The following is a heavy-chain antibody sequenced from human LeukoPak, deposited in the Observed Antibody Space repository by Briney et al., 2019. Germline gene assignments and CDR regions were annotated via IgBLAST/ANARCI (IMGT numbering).Heavy chain of an antibody. Sequence: QPGGSLRLSCAASGFTVSSNYMSWVRQAPGKGLEWVSVIYSGGSTYYADSVKGRFTISRDNSKNTLYLQMNSLRAEDTAVYYCARSGTVTTPTYGYFDLWGRGTLVTVSS. CDR3: ARSGTVTTPTYGYFDL. J-gene: IGHJ2*01. CDR2: IYSGGST. CDR1: GFTVSSNY. D-gene: IGHD4-17*01. V-gene: IGHV3-66*01.